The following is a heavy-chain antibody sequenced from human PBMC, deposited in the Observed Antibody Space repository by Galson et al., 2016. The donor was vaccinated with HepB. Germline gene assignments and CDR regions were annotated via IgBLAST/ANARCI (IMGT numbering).Heavy chain of an antibody. D-gene: IGHD2-21*02. CDR2: MSSNSIFT. CDR1: GFTFSTYY. CDR3: ARVPGPYFYFMDV. Sequence: SLRLSCAASGFTFSTYYMIWIRQAPGKGLEWIAYMSSNSIFTNYPDSVKGRFTISRDNAGNSLYLQMNSLRAEDTAVYYCARVPGPYFYFMDVWGKGTTVTVSS. J-gene: IGHJ6*04. V-gene: IGHV3-11*06.